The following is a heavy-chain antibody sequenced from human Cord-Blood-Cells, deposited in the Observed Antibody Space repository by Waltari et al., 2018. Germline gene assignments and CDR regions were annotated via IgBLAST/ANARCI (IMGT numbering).Heavy chain of an antibody. V-gene: IGHV5-51*01. CDR2: IYPGDSDT. D-gene: IGHD6-6*01. CDR3: ARQAYSSSFLAYYYYGMDV. Sequence: EVQLVQSGAEVKKPGESLKISCKGSGYSFTSYWIGWVRQMPGKGLEWMGIIYPGDSDTRYSPSFQGQGTISADESISTAYLQWSSLKASGTAMYYCARQAYSSSFLAYYYYGMDVWGQGTTVTVSS. J-gene: IGHJ6*02. CDR1: GYSFTSYW.